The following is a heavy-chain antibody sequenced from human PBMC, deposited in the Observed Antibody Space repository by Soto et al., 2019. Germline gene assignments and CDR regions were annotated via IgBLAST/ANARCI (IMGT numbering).Heavy chain of an antibody. CDR3: ARHLGWELAYSPFHL. J-gene: IGHJ3*01. CDR2: IYPGDSDT. V-gene: IGHV5-51*01. D-gene: IGHD1-26*01. CDR1: GYSFTSYC. Sequence: GESLKISCKGSGYSFTSYCIGWVRQMPGKGLEWMGIIYPGDSDTRYSPSFQGQVTISADKSISTAYLQWSSLKASDTAMYYCARHLGWELAYSPFHLWGPGTLVTVPS.